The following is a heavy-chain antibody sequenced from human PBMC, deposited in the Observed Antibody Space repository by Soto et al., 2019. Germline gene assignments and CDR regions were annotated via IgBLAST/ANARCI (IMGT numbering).Heavy chain of an antibody. D-gene: IGHD5-18*01. Sequence: ASVKVSCKASGYTFTSYAMHWVRQAPGQRLEWMGWINAGNGNTKYSQKFQGRVTITRDTSASTAYMELSSLRSEDTAVYYCARVDTAMVMVDYWGQGTTVTVSS. CDR2: INAGNGNT. CDR3: ARVDTAMVMVDY. J-gene: IGHJ4*02. CDR1: GYTFTSYA. V-gene: IGHV1-3*01.